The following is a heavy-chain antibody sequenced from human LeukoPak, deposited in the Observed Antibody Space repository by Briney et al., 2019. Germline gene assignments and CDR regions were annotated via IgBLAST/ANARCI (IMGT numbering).Heavy chain of an antibody. Sequence: GGSLRLSCAASGFTFSSSAMNWVRQAPGKGLEWVSSINNVGSHIYYADSVKGRFTISRDNSKNTLYLQMNSLGAEDTAVYYCAKDYYCSGGSCYSGDYWGQGTLVTVSS. D-gene: IGHD2-15*01. CDR2: INNVGSHI. V-gene: IGHV3-21*04. J-gene: IGHJ4*02. CDR1: GFTFSSSA. CDR3: AKDYYCSGGSCYSGDY.